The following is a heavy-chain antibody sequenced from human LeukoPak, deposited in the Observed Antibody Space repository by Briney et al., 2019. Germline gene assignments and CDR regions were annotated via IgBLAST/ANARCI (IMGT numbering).Heavy chain of an antibody. CDR1: GFTFSSYS. J-gene: IGHJ4*02. CDR3: AQFHTGY. CDR2: IGSSGSDI. D-gene: IGHD1-1*01. V-gene: IGHV3-21*01. Sequence: PGGSLRLSCAASGFTFSSYSMNWVRQAPGKGLEWVSSIGSSGSDIFYADSVKGRFTISRDNAKNSLFLQMNSLRADDTAVYFCAQFHTGYWGQGALVTVSS.